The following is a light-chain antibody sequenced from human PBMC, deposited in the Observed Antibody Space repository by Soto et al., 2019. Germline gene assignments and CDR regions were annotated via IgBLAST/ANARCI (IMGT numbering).Light chain of an antibody. CDR2: DAP. J-gene: IGKJ4*01. V-gene: IGKV3-11*01. CDR1: QSVSSY. Sequence: EIVLTQSPATLSLSPGERATLSCRASQSVSSYLAWYQQKPGQAPRLLIYDAPNRATGIPARFSGSGSGTEFTLTISSLEPEDFAVYYCQQRSNWPPLTFGGGTKVEIK. CDR3: QQRSNWPPLT.